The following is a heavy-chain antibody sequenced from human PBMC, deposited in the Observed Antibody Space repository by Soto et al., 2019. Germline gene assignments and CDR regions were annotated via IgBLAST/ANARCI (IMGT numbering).Heavy chain of an antibody. CDR2: VNGDGSST. J-gene: IGHJ3*01. CDR3: ARDNWNTV. D-gene: IGHD1-20*01. Sequence: GGSLRLSCAASGFTFSNYWMHWVRQAPGKGLVWVSRVNGDGSSTFYADSVKGRFTISRGNAENTVFLQMDSLRAEDTAVYYCARDNWNTVWGQGTVVTVSS. CDR1: GFTFSNYW. V-gene: IGHV3-74*01.